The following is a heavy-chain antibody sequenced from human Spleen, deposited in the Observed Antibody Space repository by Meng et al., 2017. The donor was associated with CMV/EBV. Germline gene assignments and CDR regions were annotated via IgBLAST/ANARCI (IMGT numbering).Heavy chain of an antibody. J-gene: IGHJ5*02. D-gene: IGHD3-3*01. CDR3: ARGSGRITIFGVVLNWFDP. V-gene: IGHV4-39*07. Sequence: SETLSLTCTVSGGSISSSSYYWGWIRQPPGKGLEWIGSIYYSGSTYYNPSLKSRVTISVDTSKNQFSLKLSSVTAADTAVYYCARGSGRITIFGVVLNWFDPWGQGTLVTVSS. CDR1: GGSISSSSYY. CDR2: IYYSGST.